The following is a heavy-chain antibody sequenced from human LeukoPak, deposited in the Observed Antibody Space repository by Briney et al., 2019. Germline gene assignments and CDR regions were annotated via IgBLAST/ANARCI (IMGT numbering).Heavy chain of an antibody. V-gene: IGHV1-2*02. CDR2: LNPNSGVT. CDR1: GYTSTGYY. D-gene: IGHD3-22*01. J-gene: IGHJ3*02. CDR3: ARDFSLPYYYDSSGYSDDAFDI. Sequence: ASVKVSCKASGYTSTGYYIHWVRQAPGQGLEWMGWLNPNSGVTNYAQKFQGRVTMTRDTSISTAYMELSRLKSDDTAVYYCARDFSLPYYYDSSGYSDDAFDIWGQGTMVTVSS.